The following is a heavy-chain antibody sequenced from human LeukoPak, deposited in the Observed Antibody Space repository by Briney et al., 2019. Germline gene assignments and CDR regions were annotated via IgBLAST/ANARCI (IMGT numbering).Heavy chain of an antibody. Sequence: GSLRLSCAASGFTFSSYGMHWVRQAPGKGLEWVAVISYDGSNKYYADSVKGRFTISRDNSKNTLYLQMNSLRAEDTAVYYCAKDQRSVGAKGGYYFDYWGQGTLVTVSS. J-gene: IGHJ4*02. CDR1: GFTFSSYG. V-gene: IGHV3-30*18. CDR3: AKDQRSVGAKGGYYFDY. CDR2: ISYDGSNK. D-gene: IGHD1-26*01.